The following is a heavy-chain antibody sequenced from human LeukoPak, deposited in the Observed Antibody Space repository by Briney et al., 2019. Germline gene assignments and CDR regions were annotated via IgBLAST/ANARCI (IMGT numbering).Heavy chain of an antibody. D-gene: IGHD5-12*01. Sequence: PSETLSLTCTVSGGSISSYYWSWIRQPPGKGLEWIGYIYYSGSTNYNPSLKSRVTISVDTSKNQFSLKLSSVTAADTAVYYCARETDIVATISAFDIWGQGTMVTVSS. J-gene: IGHJ3*02. CDR3: ARETDIVATISAFDI. CDR2: IYYSGST. V-gene: IGHV4-59*01. CDR1: GGSISSYY.